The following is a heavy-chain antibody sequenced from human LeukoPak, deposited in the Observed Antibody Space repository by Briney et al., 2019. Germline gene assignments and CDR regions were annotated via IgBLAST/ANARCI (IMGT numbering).Heavy chain of an antibody. CDR1: GFTFSSYA. CDR2: ISYDGSNK. Sequence: GGSLRLPCAASGFTFSSYAMHWVRQAPGKGLEWVAVISYDGSNKYYADSVKGRFTISRDNSKNTLYLQMNSLRAEDTAVYYCVRYATENYFDYWGQGTLVTVSS. CDR3: VRYATENYFDY. V-gene: IGHV3-30*01. J-gene: IGHJ4*02. D-gene: IGHD2-8*01.